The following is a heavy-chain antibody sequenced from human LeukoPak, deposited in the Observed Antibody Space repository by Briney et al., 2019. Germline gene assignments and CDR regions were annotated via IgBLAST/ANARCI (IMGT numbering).Heavy chain of an antibody. J-gene: IGHJ4*02. CDR2: ISGSGGST. V-gene: IGHV3-23*01. CDR1: GFTFSSYA. CDR3: AKNSGYDLFPYYFDY. Sequence: PGGSLRLSCAASGFTFSSYAMSWVRQAPGKGLEWVSAISGSGGSTYYADSVKGRFTISRDNSKNTLYLLMNSLRAEDTAVYYCAKNSGYDLFPYYFDYWGQGTLVTVSS. D-gene: IGHD5-12*01.